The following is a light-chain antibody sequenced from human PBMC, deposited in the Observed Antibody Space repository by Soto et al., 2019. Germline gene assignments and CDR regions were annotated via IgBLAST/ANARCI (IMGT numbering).Light chain of an antibody. J-gene: IGKJ4*01. CDR3: MQALQTPT. Sequence: DIVMTQSPLSLAVTPGEPASISCRSSQSLLYRDGRIFLDWYLQRPGHSPQRLIYLASIRASGVPDRFSGSGSGTDFTLKISRVEAEDVGIYYCMQALQTPTFGGGTRLDIK. V-gene: IGKV2-28*01. CDR2: LAS. CDR1: QSLLYRDGRIF.